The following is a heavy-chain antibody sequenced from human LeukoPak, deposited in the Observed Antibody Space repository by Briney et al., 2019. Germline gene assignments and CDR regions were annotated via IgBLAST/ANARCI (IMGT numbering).Heavy chain of an antibody. J-gene: IGHJ6*03. D-gene: IGHD2-15*01. Sequence: PGGSLRLSCAASGFTVSSNYMSWVRQAPGKGLQWVSAISGSGATTYYADSLKGRFTISRDNSRTTLYLQVDSLRADDTAVYYCAKHPAVGSYYYMDVWGKGTTVTVSS. CDR3: AKHPAVGSYYYMDV. CDR1: GFTVSSNY. CDR2: ISGSGATT. V-gene: IGHV3-23*01.